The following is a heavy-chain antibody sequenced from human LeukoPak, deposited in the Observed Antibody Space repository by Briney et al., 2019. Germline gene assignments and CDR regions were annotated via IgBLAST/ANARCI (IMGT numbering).Heavy chain of an antibody. D-gene: IGHD3-22*01. CDR2: INWNGGST. CDR3: ARDPNYYYDSSGYFPFDY. J-gene: IGHJ4*02. V-gene: IGHV3-20*04. CDR1: GFTFDDYG. Sequence: GGSLRLSCAASGFTFDDYGMSWVRQAPGRGLEWVSGINWNGGSTGYADSVKGRFTISRDNAKNSLYLQMNSLRAEDTALYYCARDPNYYYDSSGYFPFDYWGQGTLVTVS.